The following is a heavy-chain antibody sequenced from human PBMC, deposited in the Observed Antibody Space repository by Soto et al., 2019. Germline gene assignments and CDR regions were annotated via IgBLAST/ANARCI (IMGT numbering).Heavy chain of an antibody. CDR1: GYTFTSYD. D-gene: IGHD2-2*01. V-gene: IGHV1-8*01. CDR2: MNPNSGDT. Sequence: QVQLVQSGAEVKKPGASVKVSCKASGYTFTSYDINWVRQATGQGLEWMGWMNPNSGDTGYAQNFQGKVTMTRNTPQGTAYMELSSLRSEDAAVYYCARGGYCYSSSCLDYYYKGMDVWGQGTTVTVSS. J-gene: IGHJ6*02. CDR3: ARGGYCYSSSCLDYYYKGMDV.